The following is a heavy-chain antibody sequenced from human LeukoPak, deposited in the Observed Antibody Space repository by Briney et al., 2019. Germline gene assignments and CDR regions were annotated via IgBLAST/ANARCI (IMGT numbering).Heavy chain of an antibody. J-gene: IGHJ3*02. V-gene: IGHV1-69*05. D-gene: IGHD2-2*01. CDR3: ARGYCSSTSCAPDAFDI. CDR2: IIPIFGTA. Sequence: ASVKVSCKASGGTFSSYAISWVRQAPGQGLEWMGGIIPIFGTANYAQKFQGRVTITTDESTSTAYMELSSLRSEDTAVYYCARGYCSSTSCAPDAFDIWGQGTMVTVSS. CDR1: GGTFSSYA.